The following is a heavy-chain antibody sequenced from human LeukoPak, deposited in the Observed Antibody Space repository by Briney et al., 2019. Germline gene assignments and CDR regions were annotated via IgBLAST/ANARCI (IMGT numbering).Heavy chain of an antibody. CDR3: ARAGWIITSGIDY. CDR2: IYHIGST. V-gene: IGHV4-38-2*01. CDR1: GYSISRGYY. J-gene: IGHJ4*02. Sequence: SETLSLTCGVSGYSISRGYYWAWIRQPPGKGLEWIGTIYHIGSTYYTPSLGSRVTISVDTSKNEFSLYLKSVAAADTAVYYCARAGWIITSGIDYWGQGALVTVSS. D-gene: IGHD3-10*01.